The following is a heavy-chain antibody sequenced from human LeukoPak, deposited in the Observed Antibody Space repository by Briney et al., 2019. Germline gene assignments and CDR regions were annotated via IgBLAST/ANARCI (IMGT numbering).Heavy chain of an antibody. CDR2: IKSKTDGGTT. D-gene: IGHD3-10*01. J-gene: IGHJ3*01. V-gene: IGHV3-15*01. Sequence: PGGSLRLSCAASGFTFSTYGMTWVRQAPGKGLEWVGRIKSKTDGGTTDYAAPVKGRFTISRDDSKNTLYLQMNSLKTEDTAVYYCTTGDPWDHWFLWGQGTMVTVSS. CDR1: GFTFSTYG. CDR3: TTGDPWDHWFL.